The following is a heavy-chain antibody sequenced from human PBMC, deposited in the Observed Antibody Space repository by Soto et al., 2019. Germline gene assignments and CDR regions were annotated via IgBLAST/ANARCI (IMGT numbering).Heavy chain of an antibody. CDR2: ISSNGGTT. D-gene: IGHD1-7*01. V-gene: IGHV3-64*01. CDR1: GLTFSSYD. Sequence: EVQLAESGGGMVQPGGSLRRSCVASGLTFSSYDMHWVRQAPGKGLEYVSSISSNGGTTYYGNSVKGRFTISRDNSKNTLYLQMGSLRAADMAVYYCVRRVSGNYDYWGQGPLVTVSS. J-gene: IGHJ4*02. CDR3: VRRVSGNYDY.